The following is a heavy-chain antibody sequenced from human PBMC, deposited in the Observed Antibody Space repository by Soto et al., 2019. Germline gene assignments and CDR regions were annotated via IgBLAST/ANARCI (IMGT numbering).Heavy chain of an antibody. CDR1: GFSFSSYR. V-gene: IGHV3-21*01. CDR3: ARDWPNYYDSLEGAFDI. CDR2: ISSSGSYI. J-gene: IGHJ3*02. Sequence: AGGSLRLSCAASGFSFSSYRMNWVRQAPGKGLEWVSSISSSGSYIYYADSVKGRFTISRDNAKNSLYLQMNSLRAEDTAVYYCARDWPNYYDSLEGAFDIWGQGTMVTVSS. D-gene: IGHD3-22*01.